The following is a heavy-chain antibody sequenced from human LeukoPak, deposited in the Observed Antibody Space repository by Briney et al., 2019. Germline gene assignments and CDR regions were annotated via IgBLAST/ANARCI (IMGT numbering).Heavy chain of an antibody. CDR2: ISHSGGT. CDR3: AREYSGSHNWFDP. V-gene: IGHV4-38-2*02. J-gene: IGHJ5*02. D-gene: IGHD1-26*01. CDR1: TYSINNGYY. Sequence: SETLSLACTVSTYSINNGYYWGWIRQAPGKGLEWIGSISHSGGTHYNASLKSRVAISLDMSKNQFFPRLASVTAADTALYYCAREYSGSHNWFDPWGQGTLVTVSS.